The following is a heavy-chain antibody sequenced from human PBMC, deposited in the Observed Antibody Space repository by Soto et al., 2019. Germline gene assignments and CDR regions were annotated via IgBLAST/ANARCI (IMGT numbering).Heavy chain of an antibody. CDR2: ISSTTNYI. Sequence: GGSLKLSCAASGFTFTRYSMNWVRQAPGKGLEWVSSISSTTNYIYYADSMKGRFTVSRDNAKNSVYLEMNSLSAEDTAVYYCARESEDLTSNFDYWGQGTLVAVSS. CDR1: GFTFTRYS. CDR3: ARESEDLTSNFDY. J-gene: IGHJ4*02. V-gene: IGHV3-21*01.